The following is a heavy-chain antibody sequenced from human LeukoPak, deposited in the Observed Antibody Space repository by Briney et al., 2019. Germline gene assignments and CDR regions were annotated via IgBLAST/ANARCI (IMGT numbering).Heavy chain of an antibody. Sequence: SETLSLTCAVCGGSFSGYYWSWTRQPPGKGLEWIGEINHSGSTNYNPSLKSRVTISVDTSKNQFSLKLSSVTAADTAVYYCARAGLGHCSSTSCYRHNWFDPWGQGTLVTVSS. CDR2: INHSGST. CDR3: ARAGLGHCSSTSCYRHNWFDP. CDR1: GGSFSGYY. J-gene: IGHJ5*02. D-gene: IGHD2-2*02. V-gene: IGHV4-34*01.